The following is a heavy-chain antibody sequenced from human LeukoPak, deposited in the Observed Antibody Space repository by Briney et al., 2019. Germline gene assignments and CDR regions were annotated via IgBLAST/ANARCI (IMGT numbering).Heavy chain of an antibody. J-gene: IGHJ3*02. CDR3: AKFYFDSSGYYDVFDI. CDR1: GGSVSSYY. D-gene: IGHD3-22*01. Sequence: SETLSLTCSVSGGSVSSYYWSWIRQPPGKGLEWIVFYHDGGSTVYNPSFKSRVTISVDTSKNQVYLKLSSVTAADTAVYFYAKFYFDSSGYYDVFDIWGQGTMVTVSS. V-gene: IGHV4-59*02. CDR2: YHDGGST.